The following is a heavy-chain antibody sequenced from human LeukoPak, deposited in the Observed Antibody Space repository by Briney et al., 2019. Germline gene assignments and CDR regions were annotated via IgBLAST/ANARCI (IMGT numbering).Heavy chain of an antibody. V-gene: IGHV1-18*01. D-gene: IGHD2-8*01. J-gene: IGHJ1*01. Sequence: GASVNVSCKASGYTFTSYGISWVRQAPGQGLEWMGWISAYNGNTNYAQKLQGRLTLTTDTSTSTAYMELRSLRSDDTAVYYCASCHCTNGVCYGECEYFQHWGQGTLVTVSS. CDR2: ISAYNGNT. CDR1: GYTFTSYG. CDR3: ASCHCTNGVCYGECEYFQH.